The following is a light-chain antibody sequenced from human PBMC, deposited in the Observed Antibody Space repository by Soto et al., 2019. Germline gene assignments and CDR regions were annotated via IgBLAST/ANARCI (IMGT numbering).Light chain of an antibody. Sequence: QSALTQPASVSGSPGQSITISCAGTSDDVGAYKYVSWYQQHPGKAPQLLIYEATNRPSGISGRFSASKSGNTASLTISGLQAEDEADYYCSLYTSENTYVFGTGTKVTVL. J-gene: IGLJ1*01. CDR2: EAT. CDR3: SLYTSENTYV. V-gene: IGLV2-14*01. CDR1: SDDVGAYKY.